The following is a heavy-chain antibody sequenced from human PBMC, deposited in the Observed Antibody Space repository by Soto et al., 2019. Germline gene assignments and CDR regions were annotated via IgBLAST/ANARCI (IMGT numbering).Heavy chain of an antibody. CDR1: GYTFTSYG. J-gene: IGHJ6*03. D-gene: IGHD2-15*01. Sequence: GASVKVSSKASGYTFTSYGISWVRQAPEQGLEWMGWISAYNGNTNYAQKLQGRVTMTTDTSTSTAYMELRSLRSDDTAVYYCAREHCSGGSCYAGTYMDVWGKGTTVTVSS. CDR2: ISAYNGNT. V-gene: IGHV1-18*01. CDR3: AREHCSGGSCYAGTYMDV.